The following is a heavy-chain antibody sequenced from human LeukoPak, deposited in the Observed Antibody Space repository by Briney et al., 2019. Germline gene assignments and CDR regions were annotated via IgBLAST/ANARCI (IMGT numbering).Heavy chain of an antibody. V-gene: IGHV3-15*07. J-gene: IGHJ3*02. CDR1: GFTFSNAW. D-gene: IGHD2-15*01. Sequence: GGSLRLSCAASGFTFSNAWMNWVRQAPGKGLEWVGRIKSKTDGGATDYAAPVKGRFTISRDDSKNTLYLQMNSLKTEDTAVYYCTTDWSAVEVMVAATPDDAFDIWGQGTMVTVSS. CDR3: TTDWSAVEVMVAATPDDAFDI. CDR2: IKSKTDGGAT.